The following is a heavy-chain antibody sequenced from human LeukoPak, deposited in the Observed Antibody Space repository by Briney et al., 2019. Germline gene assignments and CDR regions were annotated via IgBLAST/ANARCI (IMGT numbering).Heavy chain of an antibody. CDR2: IYYSGST. CDR3: ARSITFGGVIQI. Sequence: PSETLSLICTVSGGSISSYYWSWIRQPPGKGLEWIGYIYYSGSTNYNPSLKSRVTISVDTSKNQFSLKLSSVTAADTAVYYCARSITFGGVIQIWGQGTLVTVSS. CDR1: GGSISSYY. J-gene: IGHJ4*02. V-gene: IGHV4-59*01. D-gene: IGHD3-16*01.